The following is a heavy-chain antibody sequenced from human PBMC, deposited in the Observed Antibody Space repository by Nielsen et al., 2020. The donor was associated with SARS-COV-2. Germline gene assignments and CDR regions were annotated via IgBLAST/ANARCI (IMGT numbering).Heavy chain of an antibody. V-gene: IGHV3-9*01. CDR2: ISWNSGSI. J-gene: IGHJ4*02. CDR1: GFTFDDYA. D-gene: IGHD5-24*01. Sequence: SLKISCAASGFTFDDYAMHWVRQAPGKGLEWVSGISWNSGSIGYADSVKGRFTISRDNAKNSLYLQMNSLRAEDTALYYCAKAYWGDGYNYGFDYWGQGTLVTVSS. CDR3: AKAYWGDGYNYGFDY.